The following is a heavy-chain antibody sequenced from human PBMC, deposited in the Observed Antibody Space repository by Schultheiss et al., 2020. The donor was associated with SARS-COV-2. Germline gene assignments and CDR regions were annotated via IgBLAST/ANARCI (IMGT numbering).Heavy chain of an antibody. CDR2: ISGDGHSI. V-gene: IGHV3-21*06. D-gene: IGHD5-18*01. CDR1: GFTFSSYS. CDR3: ARDSLEYSYGDDY. Sequence: GGSLRLSCTASGFTFSSYSMNWVRQAPGKGLEWVSFISGDGHSIYYAASVKGRFTISRDNAKNSLYLQMNSLRAEDTAVYFCARDSLEYSYGDDYWGQGTLVTVSS. J-gene: IGHJ4*02.